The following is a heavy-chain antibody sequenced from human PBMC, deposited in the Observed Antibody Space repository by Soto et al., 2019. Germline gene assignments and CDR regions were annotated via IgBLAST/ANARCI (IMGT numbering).Heavy chain of an antibody. CDR3: AKDFGGVVPAANGFDP. D-gene: IGHD2-2*01. V-gene: IGHV3-23*01. Sequence: PGGSLRLSCAASGFTFSSYAMSWVRQAPGKGLEWVSAISGSGGSTYYADSVKGRFTISRDNSKNTLYLQMNSLRAEDTAVYYCAKDFGGVVPAANGFDPWGQGTLVTVSS. J-gene: IGHJ5*02. CDR1: GFTFSSYA. CDR2: ISGSGGST.